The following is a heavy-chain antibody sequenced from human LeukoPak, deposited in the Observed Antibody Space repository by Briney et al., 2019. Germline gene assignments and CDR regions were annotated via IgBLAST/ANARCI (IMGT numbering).Heavy chain of an antibody. V-gene: IGHV4-34*01. CDR1: GGSFSGYY. D-gene: IGHD3-22*01. CDR2: INHSGST. Sequence: SETLSLTCAVYGGSFSGYYWSWIRQPPGKGLEWIGEINHSGSTNYNPSLKSRVTISLDTSKNYFSLKLTSVTAADTAMYYCARGDYYDSSGYYYHWGQGTLVTVSS. J-gene: IGHJ5*02. CDR3: ARGDYYDSSGYYYH.